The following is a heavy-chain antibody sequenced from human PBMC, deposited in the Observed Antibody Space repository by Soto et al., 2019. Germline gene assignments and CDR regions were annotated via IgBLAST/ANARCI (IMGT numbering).Heavy chain of an antibody. Sequence: QVQLVQSGAEVKKPGSSVKVSCKASGGTFSSYAISWVRQAPGQGLEWMGGIIPLFGTANYAQKFQGRVTITAAKATRTAYMELSSLRFEATAVYYCARDRGTGIAVAGTEVGYFDYWGQGTLVTVSS. D-gene: IGHD6-19*01. V-gene: IGHV1-69*06. CDR2: IIPLFGTA. CDR3: ARDRGTGIAVAGTEVGYFDY. CDR1: GGTFSSYA. J-gene: IGHJ4*02.